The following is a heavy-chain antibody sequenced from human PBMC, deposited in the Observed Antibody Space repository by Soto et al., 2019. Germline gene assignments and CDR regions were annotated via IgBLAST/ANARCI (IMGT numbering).Heavy chain of an antibody. CDR1: GGSVSSGRYY. V-gene: IGHV4-61*01. CDR3: ARDRDDSSGYYPLDY. Sequence: PSETLSLTCTVSGGSVSSGRYYWSWIRQPPGKGLEWIGYIYYSGSTNYNPSLKSRVTISVDTSKNQFSLKLSSVTAADTAVYYCARDRDDSSGYYPLDYWGQGTLVTVSS. CDR2: IYYSGST. J-gene: IGHJ4*02. D-gene: IGHD3-22*01.